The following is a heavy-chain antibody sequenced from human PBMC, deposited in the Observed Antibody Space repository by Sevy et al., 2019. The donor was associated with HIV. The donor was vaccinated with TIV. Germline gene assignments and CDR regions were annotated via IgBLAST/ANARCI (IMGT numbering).Heavy chain of an antibody. V-gene: IGHV3-23*01. CDR3: AKVGDSFWSGPEVNWFDP. D-gene: IGHD3-3*01. CDR2: ISGSGDTT. CDR1: GFNFHSYA. Sequence: GGSLRLSCAASGFNFHSYAMTWVRQAPGKGLEWVSAISGSGDTTYFADSVRGRFTVSRDNLKNTVFLQLNSLRVEDTAVHFCAKVGDSFWSGPEVNWFDPWGQGTLVTVSS. J-gene: IGHJ5*02.